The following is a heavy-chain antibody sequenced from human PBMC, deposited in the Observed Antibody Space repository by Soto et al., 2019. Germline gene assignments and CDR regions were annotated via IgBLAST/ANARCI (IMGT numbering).Heavy chain of an antibody. CDR2: INAGTGNT. CDR1: GYTFTSYD. D-gene: IGHD3-10*01. V-gene: IGHV1-3*01. J-gene: IGHJ4*02. Sequence: ASVKVSCKASGYTFTSYDMHWVRQAPGQRLEWMGWINAGTGNTEYSQKFQGRVTITRDTSASTAYMELSSLRSEDTAVYYCARGSGLTYFDYWGQGTLVTV. CDR3: ARGSGLTYFDY.